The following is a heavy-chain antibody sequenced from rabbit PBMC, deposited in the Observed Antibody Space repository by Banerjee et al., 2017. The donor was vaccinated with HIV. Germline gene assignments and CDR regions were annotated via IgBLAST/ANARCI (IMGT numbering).Heavy chain of an antibody. CDR3: ARGVTTSRYCNL. V-gene: IGHV1S45*01. Sequence: QLEESGGGLVKPEGSLTLSCKASGFDLSRYYDMCWVRQAPGKGLEWIACIGTGDGNTYYASWAKGRFTISKTSTTVTLQMTSLTAADTATYFCARGVTTSRYCNLWGQGTLVTVS. D-gene: IGHD4-1*01. CDR1: GFDLSRYYD. CDR2: IGTGDGNT. J-gene: IGHJ4*01.